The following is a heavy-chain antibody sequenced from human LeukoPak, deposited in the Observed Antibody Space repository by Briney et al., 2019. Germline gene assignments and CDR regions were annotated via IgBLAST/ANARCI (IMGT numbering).Heavy chain of an antibody. J-gene: IGHJ4*02. V-gene: IGHV6-1*01. CDR1: GDNVSSNSAT. Sequence: SQTVSLTCAISGDNVSSNSATWNWIRQSPSRGLEWLGRTYYRSKWYNDYAVSVKSRITIIPDTSKNQFSLQLNSVTPDDTALYYCTGDRGVGAAVFFDYWGLGTLVTVSS. CDR3: TGDRGVGAAVFFDY. CDR2: TYYRSKWYN. D-gene: IGHD6-13*01.